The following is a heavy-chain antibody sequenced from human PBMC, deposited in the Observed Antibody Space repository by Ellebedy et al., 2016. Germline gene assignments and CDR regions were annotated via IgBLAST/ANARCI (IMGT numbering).Heavy chain of an antibody. J-gene: IGHJ4*02. CDR3: ARGWNPYYFDY. Sequence: SETLSLTCAVSDDSIKSSSYYWGWIRQPPGKGLEWIGYIYYSGSTNYNPSLKRRVTISVDTSKNQFSLKLSSVTAADTAVYYCARGWNPYYFDYWGQGTLVTVSS. CDR1: DDSIKSSSYY. V-gene: IGHV4-61*05. CDR2: IYYSGST. D-gene: IGHD1-1*01.